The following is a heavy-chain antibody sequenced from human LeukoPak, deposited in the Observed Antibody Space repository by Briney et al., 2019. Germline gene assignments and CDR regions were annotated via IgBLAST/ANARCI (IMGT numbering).Heavy chain of an antibody. J-gene: IGHJ4*02. CDR1: GFIFSNYA. CDR2: ISYDGGNR. Sequence: GRSLRLSCAASGFIFSNYAMHWVRQAPGKGLEWVAIISYDGGNRYYADSVKDRFTISRDNSKSTLYLQMNSLRVEDTAIYYCARVDSSGWYWYSFDDWGQGTLVTVSS. CDR3: ARVDSSGWYWYSFDD. V-gene: IGHV3-30-3*01. D-gene: IGHD6-19*01.